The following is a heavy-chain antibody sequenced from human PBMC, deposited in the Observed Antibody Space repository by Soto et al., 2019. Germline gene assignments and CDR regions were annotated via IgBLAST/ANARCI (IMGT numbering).Heavy chain of an antibody. CDR2: INHSGST. Sequence: QVQLQQWGAGLLKPSETLSLTCAVYGGSFSGYYWSWIRQPPGKGLEWIGEINHSGSTNYNPSLKSRVTISVDTSKNQFSLKLSSVTAADTAVYYCARKVVVAASPFYYYGMDVWGQGTTVTVSS. V-gene: IGHV4-34*01. CDR3: ARKVVVAASPFYYYGMDV. D-gene: IGHD2-15*01. J-gene: IGHJ6*02. CDR1: GGSFSGYY.